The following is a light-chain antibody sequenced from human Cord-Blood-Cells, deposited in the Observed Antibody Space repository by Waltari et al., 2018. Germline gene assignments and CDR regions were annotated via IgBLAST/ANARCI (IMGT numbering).Light chain of an antibody. V-gene: IGLV2-8*01. Sequence: QSALTQPPSASGSPGPSVTISCTGTSSAVGGHTYFPWYHQHPGKAPKLMIYEVSKRPSGVPDRFSGSKSGNTASLTVSGLQAEDEADYYCSSYAGSNPLFGGGTKLTVL. J-gene: IGLJ2*01. CDR3: SSYAGSNPL. CDR2: EVS. CDR1: SSAVGGHTY.